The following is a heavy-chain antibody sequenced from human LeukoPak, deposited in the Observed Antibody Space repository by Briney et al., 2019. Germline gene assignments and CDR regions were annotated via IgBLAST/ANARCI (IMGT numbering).Heavy chain of an antibody. CDR1: GGSFSGYY. D-gene: IGHD3-3*01. CDR2: INHSGST. Sequence: PSETLSLTCAVYGGSFSGYYWSWIRQPPGKGLEWIGEINHSGSTNYNPSLKSRVTISVDTSKNQFSLKLSSVTAADTAVYYCARGTLQPIFGVVYYYYYYMDVWGKGTTVTVSS. CDR3: ARGTLQPIFGVVYYYYYYMDV. J-gene: IGHJ6*03. V-gene: IGHV4-34*01.